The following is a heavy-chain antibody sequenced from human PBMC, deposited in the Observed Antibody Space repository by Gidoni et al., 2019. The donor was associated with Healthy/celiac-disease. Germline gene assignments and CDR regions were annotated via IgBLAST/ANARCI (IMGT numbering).Heavy chain of an antibody. CDR2: ISYDGSNK. CDR3: AKDGCSGGSCELDY. D-gene: IGHD2-15*01. Sequence: QVQLVESGGGVVQPGRSLRLSCAASGFTFSSYGMHWVRQAPGKGLEWVAVISYDGSNKYYADSVKGRFTISRDNSKNTLYLQMNSLRAEDTAVYYCAKDGCSGGSCELDYWGQGTLVTVSS. V-gene: IGHV3-30*18. J-gene: IGHJ4*02. CDR1: GFTFSSYG.